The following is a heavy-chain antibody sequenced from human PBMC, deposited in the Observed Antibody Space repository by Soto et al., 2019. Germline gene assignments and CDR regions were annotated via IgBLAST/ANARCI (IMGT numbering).Heavy chain of an antibody. CDR1: GYSFTSYW. D-gene: IGHD5-12*01. J-gene: IGHJ6*02. CDR2: IYPGDSDT. CDR3: ARHGERGYGEAYYYYYYGMDV. V-gene: IGHV5-51*01. Sequence: GESLKISCKGSGYSFTSYWIGWVRQMPGKGLEWMGIIYPGDSDTRYSPSFQGQVTISADKSISTAYLQWSSLKASDTAMYYCARHGERGYGEAYYYYYYGMDVWGQGTTVTV.